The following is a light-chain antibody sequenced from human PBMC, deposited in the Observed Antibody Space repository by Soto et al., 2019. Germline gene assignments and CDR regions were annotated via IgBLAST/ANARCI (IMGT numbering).Light chain of an antibody. Sequence: QSALTQPASVSGSPGQSITISCTGTISDVGGYNYVSWYQQHPGKAPKLMIYEVTNRPSGVSNRFSGSKSDNTASLTISGLQAEDEADYYCNSFTSTSTYVFGTRTKVTVL. CDR1: ISDVGGYNY. V-gene: IGLV2-14*01. CDR3: NSFTSTSTYV. J-gene: IGLJ1*01. CDR2: EVT.